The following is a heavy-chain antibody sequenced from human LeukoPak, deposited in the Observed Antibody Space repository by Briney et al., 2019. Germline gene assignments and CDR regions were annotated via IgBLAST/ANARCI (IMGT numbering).Heavy chain of an antibody. J-gene: IGHJ4*02. V-gene: IGHV1-46*01. CDR3: ARHPSPQLHHFDY. CDR1: GYTFTGYY. Sequence: VASVKVSCKASGYTFTGYYMHWVRQAPGQGLEWMGIINPTGDSTSYAQKFQARVTMTRDTSTNTVYMELSSLRSEDTAVYYCARHPSPQLHHFDYWGQGTLVTVSS. CDR2: INPTGDST. D-gene: IGHD2-2*01.